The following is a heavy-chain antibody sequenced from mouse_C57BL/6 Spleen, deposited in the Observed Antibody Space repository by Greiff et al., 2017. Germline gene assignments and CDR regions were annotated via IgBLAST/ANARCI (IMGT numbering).Heavy chain of an antibody. D-gene: IGHD1-1*01. Sequence: QVQLQQPGTELVKPGASVKLSCKASGYTFTSYWMHWVKQRPGQGLEWIGNIIPSNGGTNYNEKFKGKATLTVDKSSSTAYMQLSSLTSEDSAVYYCARYLTTVVADYAMDYWGEGTSVTVSS. CDR2: IIPSNGGT. J-gene: IGHJ4*01. V-gene: IGHV1-53*01. CDR3: ARYLTTVVADYAMDY. CDR1: GYTFTSYW.